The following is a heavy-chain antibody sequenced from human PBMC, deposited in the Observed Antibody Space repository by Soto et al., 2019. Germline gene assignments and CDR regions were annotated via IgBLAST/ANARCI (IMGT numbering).Heavy chain of an antibody. Sequence: EVQLVQSGAEVKKPGESLRISCKGSGYSFTSYWISWVRQMPGKGLEWMGRIDPSDSYTNYSPSFQGHVTISADKSISTAYLQWSSLKASDTAMYYCARRPDYYDSSRNWYFDLWGRGTLVTVSS. D-gene: IGHD3-22*01. CDR2: IDPSDSYT. V-gene: IGHV5-10-1*03. CDR3: ARRPDYYDSSRNWYFDL. J-gene: IGHJ2*01. CDR1: GYSFTSYW.